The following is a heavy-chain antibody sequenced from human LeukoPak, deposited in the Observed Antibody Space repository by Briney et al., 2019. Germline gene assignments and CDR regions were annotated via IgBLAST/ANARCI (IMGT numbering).Heavy chain of an antibody. V-gene: IGHV4-39*01. Sequence: SETLSLXCTVSGGSISSSSYYWGWIRQPPGKGLEGIGSIYYSGSTYYNPSLKGRVTISVDTSKNQFSLKLSSVTAADTAVYYCARQIFGVVISFDYWGQGTLVTVSS. D-gene: IGHD3-3*01. J-gene: IGHJ4*02. CDR3: ARQIFGVVISFDY. CDR1: GGSISSSSYY. CDR2: IYYSGST.